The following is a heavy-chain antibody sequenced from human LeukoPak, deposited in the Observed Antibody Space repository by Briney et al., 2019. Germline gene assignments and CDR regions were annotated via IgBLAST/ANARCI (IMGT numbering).Heavy chain of an antibody. CDR2: IYTSGST. CDR3: ARDALYCSSSSCYRYWYFDL. CDR1: GGSISGSY. Sequence: SETLSLTCTVSGGSISGSYWNWVRQPAEKGLEWIGRIYTSGSTNYNPSLKSRVTMSVDTSKNQFSLKLSSVTAADTAVYYCARDALYCSSSSCYRYWYFDLWGRGTLVTVSS. V-gene: IGHV4-4*07. D-gene: IGHD2-2*01. J-gene: IGHJ2*01.